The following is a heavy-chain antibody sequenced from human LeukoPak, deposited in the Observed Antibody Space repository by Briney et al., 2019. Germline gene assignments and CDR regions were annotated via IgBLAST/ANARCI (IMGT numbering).Heavy chain of an antibody. Sequence: PGGSLRLSCAASGFTFSSYSMNWVRRAPGKGLEWVSSISGSSTYRDYADSVKGRFTISRDNAKNALYLQMDSLRPEDTAVYYCARDHSSGRYFDFWGQGTLVTVSS. V-gene: IGHV3-21*01. CDR1: GFTFSSYS. CDR2: ISGSSTYR. D-gene: IGHD3-22*01. J-gene: IGHJ4*02. CDR3: ARDHSSGRYFDF.